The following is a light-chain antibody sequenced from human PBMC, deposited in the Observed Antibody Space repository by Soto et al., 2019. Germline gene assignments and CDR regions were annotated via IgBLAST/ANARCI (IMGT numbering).Light chain of an antibody. Sequence: EIVMTQSPATLSVSPGERATLFCRASQSVNTKLAWYQQKPGQPPRLLIYGASTRATGVPARFSGSGSGTDFILTISSLQSEDFAVYYCQQHTDWPPITFGQGTRLEIK. J-gene: IGKJ5*01. CDR2: GAS. CDR3: QQHTDWPPIT. V-gene: IGKV3-15*01. CDR1: QSVNTK.